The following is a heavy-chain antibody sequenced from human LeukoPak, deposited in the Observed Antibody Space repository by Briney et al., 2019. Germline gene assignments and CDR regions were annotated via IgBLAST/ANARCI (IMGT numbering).Heavy chain of an antibody. CDR2: IKQDGSEK. Sequence: GGSLRLSCAASGFAVSSNHMNWIRQAPGKGLEWVGNIKQDGSEKRYADSVRGRFTISRDNAQTSLYLQMNSLRAADTAVYYCARASDPWLQLTWGQGTLVAVSS. V-gene: IGHV3-7*05. CDR1: GFAVSSNH. CDR3: ARASDPWLQLT. J-gene: IGHJ5*02. D-gene: IGHD5-24*01.